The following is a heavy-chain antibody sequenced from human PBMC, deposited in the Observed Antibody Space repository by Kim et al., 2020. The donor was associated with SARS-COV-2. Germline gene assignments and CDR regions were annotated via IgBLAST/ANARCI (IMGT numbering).Heavy chain of an antibody. CDR2: INTNTGNP. V-gene: IGHV7-4-1*02. CDR3: ARDYIWRIGGSYYYYYMDV. CDR1: GYTFTSYA. J-gene: IGHJ6*03. Sequence: ASVKVSCKASGYTFTSYAMNWVRQAPGQGLEWMGWINTNTGNPTYAQDFTGRFVFSSDTSVSTAYLQISSLTAEDTAVYYCARDYIWRIGGSYYYYYMDVWGRETSVTV. D-gene: IGHD3-16*01.